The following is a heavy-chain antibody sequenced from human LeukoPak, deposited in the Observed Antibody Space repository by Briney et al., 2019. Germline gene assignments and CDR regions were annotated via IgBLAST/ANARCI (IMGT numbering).Heavy chain of an antibody. CDR1: GFSVSRNY. Sequence: PGGSLRLSCAASGFSVSRNYMSWVRQAPGKGLEWVSIIQSGGGTYYADSVRGRFTSSRDNSNNTLYLQMDSLRAEDTAFYYCARGVDSSGYLDYWGQGTLVAVPS. V-gene: IGHV3-53*01. CDR2: IQSGGGT. CDR3: ARGVDSSGYLDY. J-gene: IGHJ4*02. D-gene: IGHD3-22*01.